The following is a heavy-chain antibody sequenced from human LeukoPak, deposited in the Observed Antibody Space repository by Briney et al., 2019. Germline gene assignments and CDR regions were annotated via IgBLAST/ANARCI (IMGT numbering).Heavy chain of an antibody. CDR2: ITGSGGTT. CDR1: RFTLNSYA. V-gene: IGHV3-23*01. CDR3: AKDELDGWAAGKNDY. Sequence: GGSLRLSCAASRFTLNSYAMSWVRQAPGKGLEWVSAITGSGGTTYYADSVKGRFTISRDNSKNTLYLKLNSLRVEDTAVYYCAKDELDGWAAGKNDYWGQGTLVTVSS. D-gene: IGHD6-13*01. J-gene: IGHJ4*02.